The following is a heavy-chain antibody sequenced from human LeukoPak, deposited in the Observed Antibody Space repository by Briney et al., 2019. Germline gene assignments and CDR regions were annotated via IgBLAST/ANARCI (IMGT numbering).Heavy chain of an antibody. CDR1: GFTLGDYA. V-gene: IGHV3-49*05. CDR2: IRSKAYGGTT. J-gene: IGHJ6*02. D-gene: IGHD3-22*01. CDR3: TRYYDSSGYSV. Sequence: NPGGSLRLSCTTSGFTLGDYAMSWFRQAPGKGLEWVGFIRSKAYGGTTEYAASVKGRFTISRDDSKSIAYLQMNSLKTEDTAVYYCTRYYDSSGYSVWGQGTTVTVSS.